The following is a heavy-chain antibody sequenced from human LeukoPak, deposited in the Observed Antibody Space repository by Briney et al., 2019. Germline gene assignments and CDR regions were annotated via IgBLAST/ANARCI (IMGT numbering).Heavy chain of an antibody. CDR2: INPNSGGT. CDR3: AREYCSSTSCSNWFDP. D-gene: IGHD2-2*01. V-gene: IGHV1-2*02. J-gene: IGHJ5*02. Sequence: AASVKVSCKASGYTFTGYYMHWVRQAPGQGLGWKGWINPNSGGTNYGQKFQGRVTMTRDTSISTAYMELSRLRSDDTAVYYCAREYCSSTSCSNWFDPWGQGTLVTVSS. CDR1: GYTFTGYY.